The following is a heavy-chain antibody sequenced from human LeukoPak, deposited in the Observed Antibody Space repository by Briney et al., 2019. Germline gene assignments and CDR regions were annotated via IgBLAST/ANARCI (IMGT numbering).Heavy chain of an antibody. CDR3: AKDQGYSGYDYPPAPFDY. CDR1: GFTFDDYA. D-gene: IGHD5-12*01. CDR2: ISWNSGSI. J-gene: IGHJ4*02. V-gene: IGHV3-9*01. Sequence: PGGSLRLSCAASGFTFDDYAMHWVRQAPGRGLEWVSGISWNSGSIGYADSVKGRFTISRDNSKNTLYLQMNSLRAEDTAVYYCAKDQGYSGYDYPPAPFDYWGQGTLVTVSS.